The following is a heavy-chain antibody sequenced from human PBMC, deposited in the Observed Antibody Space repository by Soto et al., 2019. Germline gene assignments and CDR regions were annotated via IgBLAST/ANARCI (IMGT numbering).Heavy chain of an antibody. CDR2: ISSSSSYI. V-gene: IGHV3-21*01. D-gene: IGHD2-15*01. CDR3: VPPDCSGGSCYWDDAFDI. J-gene: IGHJ3*02. CDR1: GFTFSSYS. Sequence: EVQLVESGGGLVKPGGSLRLSCAASGFTFSSYSMNWVRQAPGKGLEWVSSISSSSSYIYYADSVKGRFTISRDNAKNSLYLQMNSLRAVDTAVYYCVPPDCSGGSCYWDDAFDIWGQGTMVTVSS.